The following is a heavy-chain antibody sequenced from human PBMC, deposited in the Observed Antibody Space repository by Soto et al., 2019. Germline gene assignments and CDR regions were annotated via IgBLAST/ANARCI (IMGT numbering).Heavy chain of an antibody. V-gene: IGHV3-23*01. CDR2: ISGCGGGT. CDR1: GFTFDNYA. J-gene: IGHJ4*02. D-gene: IGHD3-22*01. Sequence: EVRLLESGGGLEQPGGSLRLSCATSGFTFDNYAMSWVRQAPGKGLEWVSGISGCGGGTYYADSVKGRFIISRDNSKNTLYLQVNGLRTEDTAVYFCAKDVHYDSSWGLDHWGQGTLVTVSS. CDR3: AKDVHYDSSWGLDH.